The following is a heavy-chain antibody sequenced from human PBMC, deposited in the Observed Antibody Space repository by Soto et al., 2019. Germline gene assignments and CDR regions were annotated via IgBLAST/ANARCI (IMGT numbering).Heavy chain of an antibody. V-gene: IGHV5-51*01. D-gene: IGHD3-10*01. J-gene: IGHJ6*04. CDR1: GYSFANYW. Sequence: GESLKISCKGSGYSFANYWIAWARQMPGNGLEWMGIIYPSNSDTRYSPSFQGQVTISADKSISTAYLQWSSLKASDSAMYYCARRSNYRDANQYAMYGWGKGTTVTVDS. CDR3: ARRSNYRDANQYAMYG. CDR2: IYPSNSDT.